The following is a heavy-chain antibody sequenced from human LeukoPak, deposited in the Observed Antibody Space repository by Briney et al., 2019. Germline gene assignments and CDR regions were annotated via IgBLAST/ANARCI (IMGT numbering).Heavy chain of an antibody. CDR3: ASSYSSSWYGSFDY. CDR2: IYSGGST. V-gene: IGHV3-66*02. D-gene: IGHD6-13*01. Sequence: GSLRLSCAASGFTVSSNYMSWVRQAPGKGLEWVSVIYSGGSTYYADSVKGRFTIPRDNSKNTLYLQMNSLRAEDTAVYYCASSYSSSWYGSFDYWGQGTLVTVSS. J-gene: IGHJ4*02. CDR1: GFTVSSNY.